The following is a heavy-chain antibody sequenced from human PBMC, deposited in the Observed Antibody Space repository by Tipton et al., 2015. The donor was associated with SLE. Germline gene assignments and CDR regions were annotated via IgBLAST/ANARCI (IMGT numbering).Heavy chain of an antibody. CDR2: INHSGST. CDR3: ARAGRYYYGSGTFDY. J-gene: IGHJ4*02. CDR1: GGSFSGYY. Sequence: TLSLTCAVYGGSFSGYYWSWIRQPPGKGLEWIGEINHSGSTNYNPSLKSRVTISVDTSKNQFSLKLSSVTAADTAVYYCARAGRYYYGSGTFDYWGQGTLATVSS. D-gene: IGHD3-10*01. V-gene: IGHV4-34*01.